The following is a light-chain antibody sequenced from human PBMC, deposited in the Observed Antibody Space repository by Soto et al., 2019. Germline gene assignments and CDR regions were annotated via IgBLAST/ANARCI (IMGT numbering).Light chain of an antibody. V-gene: IGKV3-20*01. CDR2: GAS. CDR1: QSVSGSY. J-gene: IGKJ4*01. CDR3: QQYGSSPLT. Sequence: EIVLTQSPGTLSLSPGERATLSCRASQSVSGSYLAWYQQKLGQAPRLLIYGASSRATGIPDRFSGSGSGTDFTLTISRLEPEDFAVYYCQQYGSSPLTFGRGTKVDI.